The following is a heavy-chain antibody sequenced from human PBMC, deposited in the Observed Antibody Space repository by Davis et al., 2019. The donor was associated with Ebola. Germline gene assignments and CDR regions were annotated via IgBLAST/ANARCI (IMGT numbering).Heavy chain of an antibody. D-gene: IGHD3-10*01. J-gene: IGHJ6*02. V-gene: IGHV3-23*01. CDR2: ISGSGGST. Sequence: GESLKISCAASGFTFSSYAMSWVRQAPGKGLEWVSAISGSGGSTYYADSVKGRFTISRDNSKNTLYLQMNSLRAEDTAVYYCARDLNGELSLYYYGMDVWSQGTTVTVSS. CDR1: GFTFSSYA. CDR3: ARDLNGELSLYYYGMDV.